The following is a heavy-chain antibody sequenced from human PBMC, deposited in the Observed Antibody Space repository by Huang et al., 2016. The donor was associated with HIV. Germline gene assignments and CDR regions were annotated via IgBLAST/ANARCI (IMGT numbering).Heavy chain of an antibody. J-gene: IGHJ4*01. CDR1: GGTFSSLA. V-gene: IGHV1-69*12. D-gene: IGHD6-13*01. CDR2: IIPIFETA. Sequence: QVHLVQPGAEVKKPGSSVKVSCKASGGTFSSLAISWVRQAPGQCLEWMGGIIPIFETANYAQKFQGRVTISADESTKTAYMELNSLRSEDTAVFYCAVGTRSSWFYDYWGQGTLVTVSS. CDR3: AVGTRSSWFYDY.